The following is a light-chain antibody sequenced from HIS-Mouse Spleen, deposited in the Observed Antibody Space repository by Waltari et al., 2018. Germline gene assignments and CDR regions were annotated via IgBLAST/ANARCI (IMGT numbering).Light chain of an antibody. CDR3: MQALQTPFT. J-gene: IGKJ3*01. Sequence: DIVMTQSPLSLPVTPGEPASISCRSSQSLQHSNGYNYLDWYLQKPGQSPQLLIYLGSNRASGVPDRFSGSGSGTDFTLKISRVEAEDVGVYHCMQALQTPFTFGPGTKVDIK. CDR2: LGS. V-gene: IGKV2-28*01. CDR1: QSLQHSNGYNY.